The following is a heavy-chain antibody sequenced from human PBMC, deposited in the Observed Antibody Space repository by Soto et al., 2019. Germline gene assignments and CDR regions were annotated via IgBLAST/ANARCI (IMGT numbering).Heavy chain of an antibody. D-gene: IGHD3-22*01. Sequence: QVQLVESGGGLVKTGGSLRIVCEASGFTFSDYYMSWVRHAPGKGLEWGSYISSSGNIIYYAFSVKGRFTISRDNAKNSVYLQMNSLRAEDTALYFGAKMSSENYYDPVFSWGQGTLVTVSS. J-gene: IGHJ4*02. V-gene: IGHV3-11*01. CDR1: GFTFSDYY. CDR2: ISSSGNII. CDR3: AKMSSENYYDPVFS.